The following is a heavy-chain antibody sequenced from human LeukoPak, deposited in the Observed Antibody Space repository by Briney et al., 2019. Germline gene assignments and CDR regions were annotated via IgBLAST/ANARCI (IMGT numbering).Heavy chain of an antibody. CDR2: ITAYNGNR. J-gene: IGHJ3*02. Sequence: ASVKVSCKTSGYSFITYGISWVRQAPGQGLEWMGWITAYNGNRKYAQKVQDRVTMTTDTSTSTAYMELRSLRADDTAVYYCARVKYDIVTGYYIPHAFDIWGQGTMVTVSS. D-gene: IGHD3-9*01. CDR1: GYSFITYG. V-gene: IGHV1-18*01. CDR3: ARVKYDIVTGYYIPHAFDI.